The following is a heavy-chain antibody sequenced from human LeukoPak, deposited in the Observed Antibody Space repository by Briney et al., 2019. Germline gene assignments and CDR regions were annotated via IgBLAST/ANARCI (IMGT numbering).Heavy chain of an antibody. CDR1: EFAFSNYA. D-gene: IGHD3-10*01. V-gene: IGHV3-23*01. CDR2: IRDSGTKT. J-gene: IGHJ6*03. CDR3: AKSGSELVDYYYYMDV. Sequence: PGGSLRLSCAASEFAFSNYAMSWVRQAPGKGLEWVSAIRDSGTKTYYADSVKGRFTVSRDKSKNTLYLEMNSLRADDTAVYYCAKSGSELVDYYYYMDVWGNGTTVTVSS.